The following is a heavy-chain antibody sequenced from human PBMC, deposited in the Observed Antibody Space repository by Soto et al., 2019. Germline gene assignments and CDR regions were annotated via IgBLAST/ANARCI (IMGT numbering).Heavy chain of an antibody. CDR3: AKWVVTPPLYYYYYGMDV. CDR2: ISGSGGST. V-gene: IGHV3-23*01. J-gene: IGHJ6*02. D-gene: IGHD2-21*02. Sequence: GGSLRLSCAAPGFTFSSYAMSWVRQAPGKGLEWVSAISGSGGSTYYADSVKGRFTISRDNSKNTLYLQMNSLRAEDTAVYYCAKWVVTPPLYYYYYGMDVWGQGTTVTVSS. CDR1: GFTFSSYA.